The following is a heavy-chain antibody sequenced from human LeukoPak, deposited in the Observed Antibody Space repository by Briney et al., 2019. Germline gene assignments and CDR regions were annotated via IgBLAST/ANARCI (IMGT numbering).Heavy chain of an antibody. CDR3: ARSHIAVAGNDYYHYYDMDV. CDR2: IYGGGST. J-gene: IGHJ6*02. CDR1: GFTVSSNY. V-gene: IGHV3-66*01. D-gene: IGHD6-19*01. Sequence: PGGSLRLSCAASGFTVSSNYMSWDRQAPGKGLEWVSVIYGGGSTYYADSVKGRFTTSRDNSKNTLYLQMNSLRAEDTAVYYCARSHIAVAGNDYYHYYDMDVWGQGTTVTVSS.